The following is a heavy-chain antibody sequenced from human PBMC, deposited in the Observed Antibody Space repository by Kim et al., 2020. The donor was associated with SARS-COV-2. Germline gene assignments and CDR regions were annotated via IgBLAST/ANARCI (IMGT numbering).Heavy chain of an antibody. Sequence: SRVTISVDTSKNQFSLKLSSVTAADTAVYYCASPAQWLVTGGYYYGMDVWGQGTTVTVSS. V-gene: IGHV4-39*01. CDR3: ASPAQWLVTGGYYYGMDV. D-gene: IGHD6-19*01. J-gene: IGHJ6*02.